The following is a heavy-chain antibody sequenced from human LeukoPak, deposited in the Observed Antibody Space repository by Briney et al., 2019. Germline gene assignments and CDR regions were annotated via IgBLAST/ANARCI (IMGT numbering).Heavy chain of an antibody. CDR2: ISAYNGNT. CDR1: GYTFTSYG. D-gene: IGHD2-2*01. CDR3: ARDPGIVVVPAAPRFDP. V-gene: IGHV1-18*01. Sequence: ASVKVSCKASGYTFTSYGISWVRQAPGQGLEWMGWISAYNGNTNYAQKLQGRVTMTTDTSTSTAYMELRSLRSDDTAVYYCARDPGIVVVPAAPRFDPWGQGTLVTVSS. J-gene: IGHJ5*02.